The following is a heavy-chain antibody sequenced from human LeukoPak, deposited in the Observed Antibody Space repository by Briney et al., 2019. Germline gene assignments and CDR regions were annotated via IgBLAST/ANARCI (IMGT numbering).Heavy chain of an antibody. Sequence: SETLSLTCTVSGGSISSYYWNWIRQPPGKGLEWIGNVYYSGSTNYNPSLKSRVTISVDTSKNQFSLKLSSVTAADTAVYYCAREGITTVVKGGYYYYYVDVWGKGTTVTVSS. V-gene: IGHV4-59*12. CDR2: VYYSGST. CDR1: GGSISSYY. D-gene: IGHD4-23*01. CDR3: AREGITTVVKGGYYYYYVDV. J-gene: IGHJ6*03.